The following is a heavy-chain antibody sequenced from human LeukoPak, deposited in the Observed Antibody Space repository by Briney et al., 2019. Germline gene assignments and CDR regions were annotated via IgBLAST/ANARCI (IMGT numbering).Heavy chain of an antibody. J-gene: IGHJ6*02. CDR1: GFTFSSYI. CDR2: ISSSSSTI. V-gene: IGHV3-48*01. D-gene: IGHD4-17*01. Sequence: GGSLRLSCAASGFTFSSYIMSWVRQAPGKGLEWVSYISSSSSTIYYADSVKGRFTISRDNAKNSLYLQMNSLRAEDTAVYYCARRGDYAGGLGYYGMDVWGQGTTVTVSS. CDR3: ARRGDYAGGLGYYGMDV.